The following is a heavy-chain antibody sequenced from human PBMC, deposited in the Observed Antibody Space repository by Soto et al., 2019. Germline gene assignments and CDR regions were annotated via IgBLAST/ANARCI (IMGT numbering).Heavy chain of an antibody. CDR1: GFTFSDYY. CDR2: ISSSNSYT. V-gene: IGHV3-11*06. D-gene: IGHD6-19*01. CDR3: ARIGIAVEAFDI. Sequence: GGSLRLSCAASGFTFSDYYMSWIRQAPGKGLEWVSYISSSNSYTNYADSVKGRFTISRDNAKNSLYLQMNSLRAEDTAVYYCARIGIAVEAFDIWGQGTMVTVSS. J-gene: IGHJ3*02.